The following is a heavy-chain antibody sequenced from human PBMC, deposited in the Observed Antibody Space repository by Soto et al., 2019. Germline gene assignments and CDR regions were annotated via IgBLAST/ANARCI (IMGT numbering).Heavy chain of an antibody. J-gene: IGHJ5*02. CDR2: IYYSGST. CDR1: GGSISSGDYY. V-gene: IGHV4-30-4*01. Sequence: SETLSLTCTVSGGSISSGDYYWSWIRQPPGKGLEWIGYIYYSGSTYYNPSLKSRVTISVDTSKNQFSLKLSSVTAADTAVYYCARTWNYDEGGWFDPWGQGTLVTVFS. D-gene: IGHD1-7*01. CDR3: ARTWNYDEGGWFDP.